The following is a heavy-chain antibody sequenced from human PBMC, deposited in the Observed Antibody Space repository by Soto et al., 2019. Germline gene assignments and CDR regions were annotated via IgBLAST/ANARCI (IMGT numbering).Heavy chain of an antibody. V-gene: IGHV3-7*01. D-gene: IGHD4-4*01. CDR1: GFTFSDSW. CDR3: VRGGSNYAS. Sequence: EVQLLESGGDLAQPGGSLRLSCAASGFTFSDSWMTWVRQAPGKGLEWVARIKPDESEKKYADSVKGRFSISRDNAKNSMYLQMDSLRGEDTAVYYCVRGGSNYASWGQGTLVTVSS. CDR2: IKPDESEK. J-gene: IGHJ5*02.